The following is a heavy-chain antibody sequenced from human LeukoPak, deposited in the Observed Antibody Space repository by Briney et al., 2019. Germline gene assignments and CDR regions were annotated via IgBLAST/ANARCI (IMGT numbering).Heavy chain of an antibody. CDR2: INPSGGST. D-gene: IGHD6-6*01. J-gene: IGHJ4*02. CDR3: ARVLGKSPSSSSGPGDY. CDR1: GYTFTSYY. Sequence: WASVTVSCKASGYTFTSYYMHWVRQAPGQGLEWMGIINPSGGSTSYAQKFQGRVTMTRDMSTSTVYMELSSLRSEDTAVYYCARVLGKSPSSSSGPGDYWGQGTLVTVSS. V-gene: IGHV1-46*01.